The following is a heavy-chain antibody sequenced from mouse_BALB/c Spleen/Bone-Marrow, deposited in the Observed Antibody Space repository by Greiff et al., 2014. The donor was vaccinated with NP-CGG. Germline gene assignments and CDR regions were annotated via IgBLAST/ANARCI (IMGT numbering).Heavy chain of an antibody. CDR2: INSGSGGA. Sequence: VHLVESGAELVRPGTAVNVSCKASGYAFTNYLIEWVKQRPGQGLEWIGVINSGSGGANYNEKFKGKATLTADKSSSTAYMQLSSLTSDDSAVYFCARFGRYYFDYWGQGTTLTVSS. CDR1: GYAFTNYL. CDR3: ARFGRYYFDY. V-gene: IGHV1-54*01. J-gene: IGHJ2*01.